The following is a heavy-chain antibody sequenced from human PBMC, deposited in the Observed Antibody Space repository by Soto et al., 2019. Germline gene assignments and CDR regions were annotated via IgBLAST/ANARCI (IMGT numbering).Heavy chain of an antibody. CDR1: GYTFRNYA. Sequence: ASVKVSCTASGYTFRNYAITWVRQAPGQGLEWMGWINTYKGDTNYAHKFQGRVTMTTDTSTSTAYMELSSLRSEDTAVYYCARDKRWLQSYLTYYYYGMDVWGQGTTVTVSS. J-gene: IGHJ6*02. CDR2: INTYKGDT. V-gene: IGHV1-18*04. CDR3: ARDKRWLQSYLTYYYYGMDV. D-gene: IGHD5-12*01.